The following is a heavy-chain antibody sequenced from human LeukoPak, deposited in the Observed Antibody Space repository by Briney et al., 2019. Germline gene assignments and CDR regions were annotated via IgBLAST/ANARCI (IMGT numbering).Heavy chain of an antibody. CDR2: ISAYNGNT. CDR1: GYTFTSYG. D-gene: IGHD3-22*01. CDR3: ARDPDGYYYDSSGYYKTHYFDY. J-gene: IGHJ4*02. V-gene: IGHV1-18*01. Sequence: ASVKVSCKASGYTFTSYGISWVRQAPGQGLEWMGWISAYNGNTNYAQKLQGRVTMTTDTSTSTAYMELRSLRSDDTAVYYCARDPDGYYYDSSGYYKTHYFDYWGQGTLVTVSS.